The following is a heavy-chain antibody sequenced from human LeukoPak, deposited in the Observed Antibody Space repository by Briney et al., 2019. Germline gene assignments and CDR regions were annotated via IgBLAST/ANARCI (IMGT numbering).Heavy chain of an antibody. J-gene: IGHJ4*02. D-gene: IGHD6-13*01. CDR3: ARDRVSMYSFDC. V-gene: IGHV4-38-2*02. Sequence: PSETLSLTCTVSTYSISSGYYWGWIRQPPGKGLEWIGSIYHSGSTYYNPSLKSRLTISVDTSKNQFSLKLSSVTAADTAVYYCARDRVSMYSFDCWGQGTLVTVSS. CDR2: IYHSGST. CDR1: TYSISSGYY.